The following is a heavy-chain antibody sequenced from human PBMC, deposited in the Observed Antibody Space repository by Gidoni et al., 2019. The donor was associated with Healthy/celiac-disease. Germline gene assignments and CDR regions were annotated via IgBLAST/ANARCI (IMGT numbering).Heavy chain of an antibody. CDR2: ISWNSGSI. D-gene: IGHD6-13*01. V-gene: IGHV3-9*01. Sequence: EVQLVESGGGLVQPGRSLRLSCAASGFTFDDYAMHWVRHAPGKGLEWFSGISWNSGSIGYADSVKGRFTISRDNAKNSLYLQMNSLRAEDTALYYCAKDASWESGQQPNSGAFDIWGQGTMVTVSS. J-gene: IGHJ3*02. CDR3: AKDASWESGQQPNSGAFDI. CDR1: GFTFDDYA.